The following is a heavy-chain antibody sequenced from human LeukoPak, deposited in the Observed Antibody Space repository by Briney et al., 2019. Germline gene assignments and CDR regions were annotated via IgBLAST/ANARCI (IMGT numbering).Heavy chain of an antibody. Sequence: SQTLSLTCTVSGGSISSGDYYWSWIRQPPGKGLEWIGYIYYSGSTYYNPSLKSRVTISVDMSKNQFSLKLSSVTAADTAVYYCARDRYSSGWLGYGMDVWGQGTTVTVSS. CDR3: ARDRYSSGWLGYGMDV. CDR1: GGSISSGDYY. CDR2: IYYSGST. V-gene: IGHV4-30-4*01. J-gene: IGHJ6*02. D-gene: IGHD6-19*01.